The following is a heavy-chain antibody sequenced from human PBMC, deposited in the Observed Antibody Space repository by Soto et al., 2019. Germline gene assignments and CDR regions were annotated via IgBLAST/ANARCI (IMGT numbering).Heavy chain of an antibody. V-gene: IGHV3-21*01. CDR3: ARDEGYYYYGMDV. Sequence: GGSLRLSCAASGFTCSSYGMHWVRQAPGKGLEWVAAISSSSSNKYYADSVKGRFTISRDNAKNSLYLQMNSLRAEDTAVYYCARDEGYYYYGMDVWGQGTTVTVSS. CDR1: GFTCSSYG. J-gene: IGHJ6*02. CDR2: ISSSSSNK.